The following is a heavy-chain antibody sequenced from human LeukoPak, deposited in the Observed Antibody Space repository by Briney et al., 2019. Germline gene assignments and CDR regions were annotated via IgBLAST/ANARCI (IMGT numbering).Heavy chain of an antibody. D-gene: IGHD3-10*01. CDR1: GGSFSGYY. V-gene: IGHV4-34*01. CDR2: INHSGST. CDR3: ARGVGEMVISPYYYGSGSPRRCYMDV. J-gene: IGHJ6*03. Sequence: PSETLSLTCAVYGGSFSGYYWSWIRQPPGKGLEWIGEINHSGSTNYNPSLKSRVTISVDTSKNQFSLKLSSVTAADTAVYYCARGVGEMVISPYYYGSGSPRRCYMDVWGKGTTVTVSS.